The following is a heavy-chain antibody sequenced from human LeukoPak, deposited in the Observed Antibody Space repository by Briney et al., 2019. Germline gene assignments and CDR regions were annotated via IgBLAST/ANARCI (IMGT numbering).Heavy chain of an antibody. CDR2: ISASGGRT. Sequence: QSGGSLRLSCAASEFTFSSYAMQWVRQAPGKGLEWVSGISASGGRTYYADSVKGRFTISRDNAKNTLYLQMNSLRAEDTAVYYCAKYVSAKGPPYGLDVWAKGPRSPSP. CDR1: EFTFSSYA. D-gene: IGHD2/OR15-2a*01. J-gene: IGHJ6*02. V-gene: IGHV3-23*01. CDR3: AKYVSAKGPPYGLDV.